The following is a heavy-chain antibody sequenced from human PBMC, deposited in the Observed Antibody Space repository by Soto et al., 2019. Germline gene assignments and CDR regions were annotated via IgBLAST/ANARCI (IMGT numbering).Heavy chain of an antibody. CDR3: ARVGIQLRPTWFDP. CDR2: INPSGGST. Sequence: ASVRVSCKASGCTFTSYYMHWVRQAPGQGLEWMGIINPSGGSTSYAQKFQGRVTMTRDTSTSTVYMELSSLRSEDTAVYYCARVGIQLRPTWFDPCRQGTLVTVS. J-gene: IGHJ5*02. CDR1: GCTFTSYY. V-gene: IGHV1-46*01. D-gene: IGHD5-18*01.